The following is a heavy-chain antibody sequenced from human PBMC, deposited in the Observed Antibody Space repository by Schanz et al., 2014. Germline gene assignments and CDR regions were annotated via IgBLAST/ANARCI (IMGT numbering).Heavy chain of an antibody. J-gene: IGHJ3*02. V-gene: IGHV3-48*01. CDR2: ISSSGSTI. CDR1: GFIFSNYG. Sequence: EVQLVESGGGLVKPGGSLRLSCAASGFIFSNYGMHWVRQAPGKGLEWVSYISSSGSTIDYADSVKGRFTVSKDNAKDSLYLQMTSLRAEDAAVYYCARDISPESRGPLYYDAFDIWGQGTVVTVSS. CDR3: ARDISPESRGPLYYDAFDI. D-gene: IGHD2-15*01.